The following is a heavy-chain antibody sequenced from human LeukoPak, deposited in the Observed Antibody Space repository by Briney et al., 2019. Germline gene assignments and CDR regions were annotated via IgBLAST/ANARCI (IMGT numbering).Heavy chain of an antibody. J-gene: IGHJ4*02. CDR3: ARVEGCTNGVCYYYFDF. D-gene: IGHD2-8*01. CDR1: GFTFSSYA. V-gene: IGHV3-23*01. CDR2: ISGSGGST. Sequence: GGSLRLSCAASGFTFSSYAMSWVRQAPGKGLEWVSAISGSGGSTYYADSVKGRFTISRDDSKNSLYLQMNSLKIEDTAVYYCARVEGCTNGVCYYYFDFWGQGTLVTVSS.